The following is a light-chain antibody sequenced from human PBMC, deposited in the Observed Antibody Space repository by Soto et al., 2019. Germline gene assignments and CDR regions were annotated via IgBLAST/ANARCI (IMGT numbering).Light chain of an antibody. CDR3: QHYNSYSEA. J-gene: IGKJ1*01. Sequence: DIQMTQSPSTLSGSVGDNVTITCRASQTISSWLAWYQQKPGKAPKLLIYKASTLKSGVPSRFSGSGSGTEFTLTISSLQPDDFATYYCQHYNSYSEAFGQGTKVDIK. CDR2: KAS. CDR1: QTISSW. V-gene: IGKV1-5*03.